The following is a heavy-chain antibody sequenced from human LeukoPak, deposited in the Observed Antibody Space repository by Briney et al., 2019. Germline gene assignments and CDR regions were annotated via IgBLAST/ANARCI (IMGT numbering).Heavy chain of an antibody. CDR3: ARISGYDHDYYYGMDV. Sequence: SETLSLTCTVSGGSISSYYWSWIRQPPGKGLEWIGFIYYGGSTNYSPSLKSRGTISVDTSKNQFSLKLSSVTAADTAVYYCARISGYDHDYYYGMDVWGQGTTVTVSS. D-gene: IGHD5-12*01. V-gene: IGHV4-59*01. CDR2: IYYGGST. CDR1: GGSISSYY. J-gene: IGHJ6*02.